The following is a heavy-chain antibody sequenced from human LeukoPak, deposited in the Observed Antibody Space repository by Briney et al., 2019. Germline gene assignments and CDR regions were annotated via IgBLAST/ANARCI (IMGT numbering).Heavy chain of an antibody. CDR2: ITWDGGRT. CDR1: GFTFYDYG. D-gene: IGHD1-26*01. V-gene: IGHV3-43D*04. J-gene: IGHJ4*02. Sequence: GGFLRLSCAASGFTFYDYGMHWVRHAPGKGLEWVSLITWDGGRTYYADSVKGGFTISRDNSKNSLYLHMNSLRPEDTALYYCVKGGSYYGYFDYWGQGTLVTVSS. CDR3: VKGGSYYGYFDY.